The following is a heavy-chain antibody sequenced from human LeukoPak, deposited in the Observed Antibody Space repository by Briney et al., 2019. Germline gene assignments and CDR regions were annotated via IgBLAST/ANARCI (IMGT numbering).Heavy chain of an antibody. J-gene: IGHJ4*02. V-gene: IGHV3-23*01. CDR2: ISGSGGRT. CDR3: AKGRSAAMIEAAFDY. CDR1: GFTFSSYA. D-gene: IGHD3-22*01. Sequence: GGSLRLSCAASGFTFSSYAMSWVRQAPGKGLEWVSVISGSGGRTYYEDSVKGRFTISKDNSKNTLYLQMNSLRAEDTAVYYCAKGRSAAMIEAAFDYWGQGALVTVSS.